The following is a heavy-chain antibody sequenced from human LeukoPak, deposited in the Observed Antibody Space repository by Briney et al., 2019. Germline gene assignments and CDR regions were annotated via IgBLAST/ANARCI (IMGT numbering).Heavy chain of an antibody. CDR3: ARDLPPAPWNGMDV. CDR1: GFTFSSYG. Sequence: QPGRSLRLSCAASGFTFSSYGMHWVRQAPGKGLEWVAVIWYDGSNKYYADSVKGRFTISRDNSKNTLYLQMNSLRPEDTAVYYCARDLPPAPWNGMDVWGQGTTVTVSS. V-gene: IGHV3-33*01. D-gene: IGHD2-2*01. J-gene: IGHJ6*02. CDR2: IWYDGSNK.